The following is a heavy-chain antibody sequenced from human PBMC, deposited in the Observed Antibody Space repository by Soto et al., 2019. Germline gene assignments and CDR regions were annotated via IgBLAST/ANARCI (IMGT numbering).Heavy chain of an antibody. J-gene: IGHJ1*01. CDR3: ARPQDPSYSSSWYDSPEYFQH. Sequence: EVQLVESGGGLVQPGGSLRLSCAASGFTFSSYSMNWVRQAPGKGLEWVSYISSSSSTIYYADSVKGRFTISRDNAKNSLYLQMNSLRDEDTAVYYCARPQDPSYSSSWYDSPEYFQHWGQGTLVTVSS. V-gene: IGHV3-48*02. CDR1: GFTFSSYS. CDR2: ISSSSSTI. D-gene: IGHD6-13*01.